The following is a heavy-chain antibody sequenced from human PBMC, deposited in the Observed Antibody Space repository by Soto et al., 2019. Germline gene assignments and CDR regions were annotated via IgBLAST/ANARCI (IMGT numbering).Heavy chain of an antibody. CDR2: ITDDGSTT. Sequence: GGSLRLSCETSGFIFSMYWMHWVRQVPGKGPQWVARITDDGSTTYYAASVEGRFTISRDNAKNALYLQMTSLRADDTAVYYCARGPRPTSIGTGAFWGQGTLVTVSS. V-gene: IGHV3-74*01. J-gene: IGHJ4*02. CDR3: ARGPRPTSIGTGAF. CDR1: GFIFSMYW. D-gene: IGHD3-10*01.